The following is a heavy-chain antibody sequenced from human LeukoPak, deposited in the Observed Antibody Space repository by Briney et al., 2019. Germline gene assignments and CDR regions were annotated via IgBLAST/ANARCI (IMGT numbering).Heavy chain of an antibody. V-gene: IGHV1-69*01. CDR3: AINIVVVPAARPGAFDI. J-gene: IGHJ3*02. CDR2: ITPIFGTP. CDR1: GGTFSSYA. Sequence: SVKVSCKASGGTFSSYAISWVRQAPGHGLELVGAITPIFGTPNYVEKFQGRVTISADESTSTAYMELSSLRSEDTAVYYCAINIVVVPAARPGAFDIWGQGTMVTVSS. D-gene: IGHD2-2*01.